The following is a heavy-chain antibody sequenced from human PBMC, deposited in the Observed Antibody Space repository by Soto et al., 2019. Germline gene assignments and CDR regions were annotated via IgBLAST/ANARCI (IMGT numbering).Heavy chain of an antibody. J-gene: IGHJ6*02. V-gene: IGHV3-30*18. CDR3: AKDRIAARLGYYYGMDV. CDR1: GFTFSSYG. D-gene: IGHD6-6*01. Sequence: QVQLVESGGGVVQPGRALRLSCAASGFTFSSYGMHWVRQAPGKGLEWVAVISYDGSNKYYADSVKGRFTISRDNSKNTLYLQMNSLRAEDTAVYYCAKDRIAARLGYYYGMDVWGQGTTVTVSS. CDR2: ISYDGSNK.